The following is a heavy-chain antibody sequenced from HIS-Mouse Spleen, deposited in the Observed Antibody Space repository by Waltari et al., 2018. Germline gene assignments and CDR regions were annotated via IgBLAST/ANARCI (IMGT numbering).Heavy chain of an antibody. CDR3: ARIAEGYSSGWYAFDY. CDR2: IDWDDDK. D-gene: IGHD6-19*01. J-gene: IGHJ4*02. Sequence: QVTLRESGPALVNPTQTLTLTCTFSGFSLSTSGMCVSWIRPPPGKALEWLARIDWDDDKYYSTSLKTRLTISKDTSKNQVVLTMTNMDPVDTATYYCARIAEGYSSGWYAFDYWGQGTLVTVSS. V-gene: IGHV2-70*15. CDR1: GFSLSTSGMC.